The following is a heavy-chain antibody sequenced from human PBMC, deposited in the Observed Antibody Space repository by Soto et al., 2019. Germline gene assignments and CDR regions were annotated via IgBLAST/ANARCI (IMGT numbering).Heavy chain of an antibody. V-gene: IGHV1-18*01. J-gene: IGHJ4*02. CDR2: ISAYNGNT. CDR3: ARAITMVRGVETPSFDY. CDR1: GYTFTSYG. D-gene: IGHD3-10*01. Sequence: ASVKVSCKASGYTFTSYGISWVRQAPGQGLEWMGWISAYNGNTNYAQKLQGRVTMTTDTSTSTAYMELRSLRSDDTAVYYCARAITMVRGVETPSFDYWGQGTLVTVSS.